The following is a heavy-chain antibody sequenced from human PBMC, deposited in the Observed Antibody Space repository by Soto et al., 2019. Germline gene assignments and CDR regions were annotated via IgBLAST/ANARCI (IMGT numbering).Heavy chain of an antibody. CDR3: ARDPHHDCSSTSCYTFHY. V-gene: IGHV3-74*01. D-gene: IGHD2-2*01. CDR2: INTDGSNT. Sequence: PGGSLRLSCAASGFTFSDYWMHWVRQVPGKGLVWVSRINTDGSNTAYADSVKGRFTISRDNAKSTLYLQMNSLRAEDTAVYYCARDPHHDCSSTSCYTFHYWGQGTLVTVSS. J-gene: IGHJ4*02. CDR1: GFTFSDYW.